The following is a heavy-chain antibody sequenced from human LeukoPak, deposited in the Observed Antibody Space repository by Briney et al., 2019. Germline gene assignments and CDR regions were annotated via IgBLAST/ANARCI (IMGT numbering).Heavy chain of an antibody. D-gene: IGHD1-14*01. CDR1: GFTFTAYW. Sequence: GGSLRLSCAASGFTFTAYWTSWVRQAPGKGLEWVANINEDGNEKYYVDSVKGRFTISRDNARNSLYLQMNSLRAEDTALYYCARCDKKGTADYWGQGTLVTVS. CDR2: INEDGNEK. V-gene: IGHV3-7*01. CDR3: ARCDKKGTADY. J-gene: IGHJ4*02.